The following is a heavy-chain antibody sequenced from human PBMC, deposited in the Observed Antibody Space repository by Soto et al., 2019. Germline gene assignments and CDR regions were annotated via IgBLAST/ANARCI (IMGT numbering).Heavy chain of an antibody. CDR3: AIDPPPPDY. J-gene: IGHJ4*02. CDR1: GYTFASYA. CDR2: ISAYNGNT. V-gene: IGHV1-18*01. Sequence: QVQLVQSGAEVKKPGASVKVSCKASGYTFASYAISWMRQAPGQGLEWMGWISAYNGNTNYAQKLQGRVTMTTDTATSTASMELRSLRSDDTAVYYCAIDPPPPDYWGQGTLVTVSS.